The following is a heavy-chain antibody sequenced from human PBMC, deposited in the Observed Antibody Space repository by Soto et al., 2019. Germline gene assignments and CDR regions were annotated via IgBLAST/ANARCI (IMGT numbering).Heavy chain of an antibody. CDR1: GFTFSSYE. J-gene: IGHJ4*02. CDR2: ISSSGSTI. D-gene: IGHD2-15*01. CDR3: ARIYCSGGSCYPG. V-gene: IGHV3-48*03. Sequence: EVQLVESGRGLVQPGGSLRLSCAASGFTFSSYEMNWVRQAPGKGLEWVSYISSSGSTIYYADSVKGRFTISRDNAKNSLYLQMNSLRAEDTAVYYCARIYCSGGSCYPGWGQGTLVTVSS.